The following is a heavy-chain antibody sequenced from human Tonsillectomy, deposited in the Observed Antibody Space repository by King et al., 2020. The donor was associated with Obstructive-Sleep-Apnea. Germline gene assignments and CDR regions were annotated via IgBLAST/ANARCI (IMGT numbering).Heavy chain of an antibody. V-gene: IGHV1-69*10. CDR3: AGGLGGGTTGPFAY. D-gene: IGHD1-1*01. CDR2: IIPILGIE. CDR1: GGTFSSYG. J-gene: IGHJ4*02. Sequence: VQLVESGAEVKKPGSSLKVSCKTSGGTFSSYGISWVRQAPGQGLEWMGGIIPILGIENYAQKFQGRVTITADKDTSTAYMELSSLRSEDTAVYYCAGGLGGGTTGPFAYWGQGTLLTVSS.